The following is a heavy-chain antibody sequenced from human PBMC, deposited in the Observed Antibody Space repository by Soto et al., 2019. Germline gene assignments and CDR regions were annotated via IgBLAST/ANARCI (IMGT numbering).Heavy chain of an antibody. J-gene: IGHJ5*02. V-gene: IGHV4-30-2*01. CDR2: IYHSGST. D-gene: IGHD3-22*01. CDR1: GGSISSGGYS. CDR3: AARDRYYDSSGYYGNWFDP. Sequence: SETLSLTCAVSGGSISSGGYSWSWIRQPPGKGLEWIGYIYHSGSTYYNPSLKSRVTISVDRSKNQFSLKLSSVTAADTAVYYCAARDRYYDSSGYYGNWFDPWGQGTLVTVSS.